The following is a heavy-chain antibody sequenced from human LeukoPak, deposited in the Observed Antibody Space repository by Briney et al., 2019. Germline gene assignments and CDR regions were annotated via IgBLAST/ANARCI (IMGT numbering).Heavy chain of an antibody. V-gene: IGHV3-33*03. J-gene: IGHJ6*02. Sequence: GGSLRLSCAASGFTFSSYGMHWVRQAPGKGLEWVAVIWYDGSNKYYADSVKGRFTISRDNSKNTLYLQMNSLRAEDTAVYYCASVDSYYYGMDVWGQGTTVTVSS. CDR3: ASVDSYYYGMDV. CDR1: GFTFSSYG. CDR2: IWYDGSNK. D-gene: IGHD5-12*01.